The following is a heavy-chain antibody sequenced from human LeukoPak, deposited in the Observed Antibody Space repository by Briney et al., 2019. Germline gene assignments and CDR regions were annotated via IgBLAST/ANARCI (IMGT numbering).Heavy chain of an antibody. CDR3: ARDIASSIYY. V-gene: IGHV3-23*01. Sequence: GGSLRLSCAASGFTFSSYAMSWVRQAPGKGLEWVSGISDFGGSTYYADSVKGRFTISRDNSKNTLYLQMNSLRAEDTAVYYCARDIASSIYYWGQGTLVTVSS. CDR1: GFTFSSYA. CDR2: ISDFGGST. J-gene: IGHJ4*02. D-gene: IGHD2-21*01.